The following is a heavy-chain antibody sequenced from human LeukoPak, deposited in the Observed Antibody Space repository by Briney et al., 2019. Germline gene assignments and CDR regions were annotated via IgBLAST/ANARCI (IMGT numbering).Heavy chain of an antibody. CDR1: GASISSSSHY. Sequence: SETLSLTCTVAGASISSSSHYWGWIRQPPGMGLEWIGIIYYSGSTYYNPSLNSRVTVSLDTSKNQFSLTVTSVTAADTAVYYCARRYCSGGHCYYFDSWGQGTLVTVSS. J-gene: IGHJ4*02. V-gene: IGHV4-39*01. CDR3: ARRYCSGGHCYYFDS. CDR2: IYYSGST. D-gene: IGHD2-15*01.